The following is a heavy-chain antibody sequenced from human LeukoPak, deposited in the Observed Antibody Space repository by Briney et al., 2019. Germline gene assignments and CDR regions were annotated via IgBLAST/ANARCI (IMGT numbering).Heavy chain of an antibody. Sequence: PSETLSLTCTVSGGSISSSGYYWSWIRQPPGKGLEWIGEINHSGSTNYNPSLKSRVTISVDTSKNQFSLKLSSVTAADTAVYYCARGGRRPFSWSQGTLVTVSS. V-gene: IGHV4-39*07. CDR2: INHSGST. D-gene: IGHD1-1*01. CDR1: GGSISSSGYY. CDR3: ARGGRRPFS. J-gene: IGHJ5*02.